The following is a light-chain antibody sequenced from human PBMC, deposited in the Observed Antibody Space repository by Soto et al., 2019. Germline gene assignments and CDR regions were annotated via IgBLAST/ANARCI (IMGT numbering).Light chain of an antibody. Sequence: QAVVTQPPSVSGAPGQGVTISCTGGSSNIGAGYDVHWYQQLPGTAPKLLIYGNSNRPSGVPDRFSGSKSGTSASLAITGLQAEDEADYYCQSYDSSLSGSVFGGGTKLTVL. CDR1: SSNIGAGYD. CDR2: GNS. V-gene: IGLV1-40*01. J-gene: IGLJ2*01. CDR3: QSYDSSLSGSV.